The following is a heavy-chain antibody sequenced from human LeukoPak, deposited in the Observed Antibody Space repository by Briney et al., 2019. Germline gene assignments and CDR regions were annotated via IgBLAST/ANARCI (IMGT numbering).Heavy chain of an antibody. CDR1: GYTFTGYY. D-gene: IGHD5-18*01. Sequence: ASVKVSCKFSGYTFTGYYMHWVRRAPGQGLEWMGWINPNTGGINYAQKFQGRVTMTRDTSISAAYMELSRLRSDDTAVYYCARDPYSNYFDYWGQGTLVTVSS. V-gene: IGHV1-2*02. CDR2: INPNTGGI. CDR3: ARDPYSNYFDY. J-gene: IGHJ4*02.